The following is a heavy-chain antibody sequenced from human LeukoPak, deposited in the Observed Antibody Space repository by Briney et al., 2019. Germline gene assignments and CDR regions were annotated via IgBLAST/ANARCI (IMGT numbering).Heavy chain of an antibody. CDR1: GGSVSSGRYY. V-gene: IGHV4-61*01. CDR2: FYYSGST. Sequence: SETLSLTCNVSGGSVSSGRYYWSWIRQPPGKGLEWIGYFYYSGSTNYNPSLKTRVTISVDTAKNQFSLKVSSVTAADTAVYYCARHDGSSWYLGVVDYWGQGTLVTVSS. D-gene: IGHD6-13*01. CDR3: ARHDGSSWYLGVVDY. J-gene: IGHJ4*02.